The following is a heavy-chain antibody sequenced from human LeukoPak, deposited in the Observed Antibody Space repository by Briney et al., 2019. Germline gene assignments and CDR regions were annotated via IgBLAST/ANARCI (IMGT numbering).Heavy chain of an antibody. CDR1: GGSVSSGTYY. D-gene: IGHD3-10*01. CDR2: IYYSGST. Sequence: PSETLSLTCTVSGGSVSSGTYYWSWIRQPPGEGLEWIGCIYYSGSTNYNPSLKSRVTISVDTSKNQFSLKLSSVTAADTAVYYCARVEWFGELSPFDIWGQGTMVTVSS. J-gene: IGHJ3*02. CDR3: ARVEWFGELSPFDI. V-gene: IGHV4-61*01.